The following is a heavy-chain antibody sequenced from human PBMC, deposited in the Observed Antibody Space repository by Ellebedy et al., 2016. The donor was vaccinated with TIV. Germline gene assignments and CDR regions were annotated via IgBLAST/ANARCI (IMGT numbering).Heavy chain of an antibody. D-gene: IGHD1-1*01. Sequence: MPSETLSLTCAVYGTSFIKYYWSWIRQSPGKGLEWIGEINHGGSTNYNPSLKSRVTMSVDASRKQVSLKLDSVTAADTAVYYCSRGRVAKLTGLMALDRRKAASAMDVWGQGTTVTVSS. CDR2: INHGGST. J-gene: IGHJ6*01. CDR1: GTSFIKYY. CDR3: SRGRVAKLTGLMALDRRKAASAMDV. V-gene: IGHV4-34*01.